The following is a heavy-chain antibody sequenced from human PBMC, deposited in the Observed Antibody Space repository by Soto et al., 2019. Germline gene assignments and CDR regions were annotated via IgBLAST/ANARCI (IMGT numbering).Heavy chain of an antibody. Sequence: EVQVVESGGGLVKPGGSLTLSCNFTFSMYSMNWVRQAPGKGLEWVASISSGAAYIKYADSVQGRFTISRDNAKNSVSLKRGSRRVEDTAVYFCTRDEGGGNDSWFPPGGQGTQVTVSA. J-gene: IGHJ5*02. CDR3: TRDEGGGNDSWFPP. CDR1: TFSMYS. V-gene: IGHV3-21*01. CDR2: ISSGAAYI. D-gene: IGHD1-1*01.